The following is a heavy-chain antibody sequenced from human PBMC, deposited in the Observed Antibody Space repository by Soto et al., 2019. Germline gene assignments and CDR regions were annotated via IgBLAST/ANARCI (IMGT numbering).Heavy chain of an antibody. CDR2: IYHSGST. CDR1: GGSISSGGYS. Sequence: PSETLSLTCAVSGGSISSGGYSWSWIRQPPGKGLEWIGYIYHSGSTYYNPSLKSRVTISVDRSKNQFSLKLSSVTAADTAVYYCARVSPSWLDPWGQGTLVTVSS. J-gene: IGHJ5*02. CDR3: ARVSPSWLDP. V-gene: IGHV4-30-2*01.